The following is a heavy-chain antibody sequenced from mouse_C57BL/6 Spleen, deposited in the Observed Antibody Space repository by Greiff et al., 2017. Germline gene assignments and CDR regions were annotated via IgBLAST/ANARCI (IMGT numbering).Heavy chain of an antibody. J-gene: IGHJ4*01. Sequence: EVMLVESGGGLVQPGGSLSLSCAASGFTFTDYYMSWVRQPPGKALEWLGFIRNKANGYTTEYSASVKGRFTISRDNSQSILYLQMNALRAEDSATYYCARYRIYYYGSSFSYYAMDYWGQGTSVTVSS. CDR3: ARYRIYYYGSSFSYYAMDY. V-gene: IGHV7-3*01. CDR2: IRNKANGYTT. CDR1: GFTFTDYY. D-gene: IGHD1-1*01.